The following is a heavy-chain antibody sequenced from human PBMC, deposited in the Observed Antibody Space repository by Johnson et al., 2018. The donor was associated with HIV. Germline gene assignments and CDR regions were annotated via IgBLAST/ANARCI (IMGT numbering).Heavy chain of an antibody. Sequence: VQLVESGGGLVQPGGSLRLSCAASGFTFSSYWMSWVRQAPGKGLEWVANIKQDGSEQYYVDSVTGRFTISRDNAKNSLYLQMNSLRAEDTAVYYCAKGRSPRIQLRTWAFDIWGQGTMVIVSS. D-gene: IGHD5-18*01. V-gene: IGHV3-7*01. J-gene: IGHJ3*02. CDR1: GFTFSSYW. CDR2: IKQDGSEQ. CDR3: AKGRSPRIQLRTWAFDI.